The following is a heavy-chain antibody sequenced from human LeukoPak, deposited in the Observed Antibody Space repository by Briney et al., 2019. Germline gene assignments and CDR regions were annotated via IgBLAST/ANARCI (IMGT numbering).Heavy chain of an antibody. CDR2: INSDGSST. D-gene: IGHD6-19*01. Sequence: GGSLRLSCAASGFTFSSYWMHWVRQAPGKGLVWVSRINSDGSSTTCADSVKGRFTISRDNAKNTLYLQMNSLRAEDTAVYYCARVRSSGWPYFDYWGQGTLVTVSS. J-gene: IGHJ4*02. V-gene: IGHV3-74*01. CDR3: ARVRSSGWPYFDY. CDR1: GFTFSSYW.